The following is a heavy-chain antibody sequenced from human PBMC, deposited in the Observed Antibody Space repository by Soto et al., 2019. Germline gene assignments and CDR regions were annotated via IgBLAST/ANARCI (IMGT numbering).Heavy chain of an antibody. D-gene: IGHD5-18*01. CDR2: IDPSDSYT. CDR3: ARHPSYGSRWFDP. J-gene: IGHJ5*02. V-gene: IGHV5-10-1*01. CDR1: GYSFTSYW. Sequence: GESLKISCKGSGYSFTSYWISWVRQMPGKGLEWMGRIDPSDSYTNYSPSFQGHVTISADKSISTAYLQWSSLKASDTAMYHCARHPSYGSRWFDPWGQGTLVTVSS.